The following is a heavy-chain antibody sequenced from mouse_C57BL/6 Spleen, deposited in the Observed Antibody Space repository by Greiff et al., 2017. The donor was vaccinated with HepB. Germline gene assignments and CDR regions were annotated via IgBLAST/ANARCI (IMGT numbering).Heavy chain of an antibody. V-gene: IGHV1-54*01. J-gene: IGHJ4*01. CDR1: GYAFTNYL. CDR3: ARGRLTNWEDYAMDY. CDR2: INPGSGGT. Sequence: QVQLQQSGAELVRPGTSVKVSCKASGYAFTNYLIEWVKQRPGQGLEWIGVINPGSGGTNYNEKFKGKATLTADKSSSTAYMQLSSLTSEDSAVYFCARGRLTNWEDYAMDYWGQGTLVTVSS. D-gene: IGHD4-1*02.